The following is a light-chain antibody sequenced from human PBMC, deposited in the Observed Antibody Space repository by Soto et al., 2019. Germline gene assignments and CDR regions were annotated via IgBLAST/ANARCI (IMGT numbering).Light chain of an antibody. V-gene: IGLV1-44*01. CDR3: GAWDDSLNAHV. Sequence: QSVLTQPPSASETPGQRVTISCSGSSSNTGSNSVNWYQQLPGTAPKLLIYNNNRRPSGVPDRFSGSKSGTSASLAISGLPSEDEADYFCGAWDDSLNAHVFGTGTKVTVL. J-gene: IGLJ1*01. CDR2: NNN. CDR1: SSNTGSNS.